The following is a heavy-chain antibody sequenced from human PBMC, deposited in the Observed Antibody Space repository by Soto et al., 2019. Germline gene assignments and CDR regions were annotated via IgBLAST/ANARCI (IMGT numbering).Heavy chain of an antibody. CDR2: ISAYTGNT. CDR1: GFTFINYG. CDR3: AREEPDNCNPDC. D-gene: IGHD1-20*01. J-gene: IGHJ4*02. V-gene: IGHV1-18*01. Sequence: QVQLVQSGAEVKKPGASVKVSCKASGFTFINYGISWVRQAPGEGLEWMGWISAYTGNTNYAQKFQGRVTMTTDTSTSTAYMELRSLRSDDTAVYYCAREEPDNCNPDCWGQGTLVTVSS.